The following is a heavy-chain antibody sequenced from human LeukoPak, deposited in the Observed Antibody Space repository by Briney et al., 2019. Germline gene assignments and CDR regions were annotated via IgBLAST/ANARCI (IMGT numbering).Heavy chain of an antibody. V-gene: IGHV4-61*02. CDR2: IYTSGST. CDR1: GGSISSGSYY. Sequence: PSQTLSLTXTVSGGSISSGSYYWSWIGQPAGKGLEWIGRIYTSGSTNYNPSLKSRVTISVDTSKNQFSLKLSSVTAADTAVYYCARAARMISDAFDIWGQGTMVTVSS. J-gene: IGHJ3*02. CDR3: ARAARMISDAFDI. D-gene: IGHD3-22*01.